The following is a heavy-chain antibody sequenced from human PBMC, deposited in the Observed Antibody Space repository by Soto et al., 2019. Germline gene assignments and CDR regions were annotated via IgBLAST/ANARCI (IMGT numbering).Heavy chain of an antibody. J-gene: IGHJ6*03. CDR3: PRVSSRLPQHYSCYMDV. V-gene: IGHV3-49*03. D-gene: IGHD2-2*01. CDR2: IRSKAYGGTT. Sequence: GSLRLSWTASGFTSGDYAMSWFRQAPEKGLEWVGFIRSKAYGGTTEYAASGQGRFTISRDDYTSIAYLQMNSLKPEDTAVYYCPRVSSRLPQHYSCYMDVWCKGATGTVFS. CDR1: GFTSGDYA.